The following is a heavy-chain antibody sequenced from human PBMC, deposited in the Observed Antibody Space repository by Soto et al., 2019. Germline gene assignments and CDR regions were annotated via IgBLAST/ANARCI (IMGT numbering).Heavy chain of an antibody. CDR1: GGTFSSYA. V-gene: IGHV1-69*06. D-gene: IGHD6-19*01. CDR2: IIPIFGTA. J-gene: IGHJ5*02. CDR3: ARERYSSGWYRTNWFDP. Sequence: SVKVSCKASGGTFSSYAISWVRQAPGQGLEWMGGIIPIFGTANYAQKFQVRVTITADKSTSTAYMELSSLRSEDTAVYYCARERYSSGWYRTNWFDPWGQGTLVTVSS.